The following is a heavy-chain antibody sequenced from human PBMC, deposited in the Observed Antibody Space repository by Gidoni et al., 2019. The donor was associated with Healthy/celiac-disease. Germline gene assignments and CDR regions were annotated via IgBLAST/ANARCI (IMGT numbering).Heavy chain of an antibody. CDR3: AREGGGYYDFWSGYSYYYYGMDV. Sequence: QVQLVQSGSEVKKPGASVKVSCKASGYTFTSYGISWVRQAPGQGLEWMGWISAYNGNTNYAQKLQGRVTMTTDTSTSTDYMELRSLRSDDTAVYYCAREGGGYYDFWSGYSYYYYGMDVWGQGTTVTVSS. V-gene: IGHV1-18*01. CDR2: ISAYNGNT. J-gene: IGHJ6*02. CDR1: GYTFTSYG. D-gene: IGHD3-3*01.